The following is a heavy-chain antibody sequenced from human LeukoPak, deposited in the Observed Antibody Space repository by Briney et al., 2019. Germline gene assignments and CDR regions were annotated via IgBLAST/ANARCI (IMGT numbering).Heavy chain of an antibody. D-gene: IGHD3-9*01. J-gene: IGHJ2*01. CDR1: GGSISSYY. CDR3: ARSIRDYDILTGYYYYWYFDL. CDR2: IYYSGST. V-gene: IGHV4-59*08. Sequence: SETLSLTCTVSGGSISSYYWSWIRQPPGKGLEWIGYIYYSGSTNYNPSLKSRVTISVDTSKNQFSLKLSSVTAADTAVYYCARSIRDYDILTGYYYYWYFDLWGRGTLVTVSS.